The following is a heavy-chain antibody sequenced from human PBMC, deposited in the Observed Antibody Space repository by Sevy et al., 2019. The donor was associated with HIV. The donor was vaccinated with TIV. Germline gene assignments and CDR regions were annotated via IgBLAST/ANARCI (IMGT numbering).Heavy chain of an antibody. J-gene: IGHJ4*02. CDR3: ARDRGTHGIVGATGY. CDR1: GFTFSSYS. D-gene: IGHD1-26*01. V-gene: IGHV3-48*02. Sequence: GRSLRLSCAASGFTFSSYSMNWVRQAPGKGLEWVSYISSSSSTIYYADSVKGRFTISRDNAKNSLYLQMNSLRDEDTAVYYCARDRGTHGIVGATGYWGQGTLVTVSS. CDR2: ISSSSSTI.